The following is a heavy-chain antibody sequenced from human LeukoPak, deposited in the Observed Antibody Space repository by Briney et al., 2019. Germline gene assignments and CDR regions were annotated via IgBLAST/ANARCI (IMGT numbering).Heavy chain of an antibody. CDR2: ISYDGSNK. D-gene: IGHD3-10*01. V-gene: IGHV3-30*18. CDR3: AKDRGVTWFDP. J-gene: IGHJ5*02. CDR1: GFTFSSYG. Sequence: PGGSLRLSCAASGFTFSSYGMHWVRLAPGKGLEWVAVISYDGSNKYYADSVKGRFTISRDNSKNTLYLQMDSLRAEDTAVYYCAKDRGVTWFDPWGQGTLVTVSS.